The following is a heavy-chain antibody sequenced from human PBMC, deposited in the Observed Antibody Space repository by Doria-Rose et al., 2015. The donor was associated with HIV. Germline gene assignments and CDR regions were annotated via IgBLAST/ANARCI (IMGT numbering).Heavy chain of an antibody. V-gene: IGHV2-26*01. Sequence: QITLKESGPVLVKPTETLTLTCTVSGVSLSSPGMGVSWIRQPPGKALEWLATIFSDDERSYTTSLKSRLTISRGTSESQVVLTMTDMDPVDTATYYCARIKSSRWYHKYYFDFWGQGTLVIVSA. J-gene: IGHJ4*02. D-gene: IGHD6-13*01. CDR3: ARIKSSRWYHKYYFDF. CDR1: GVSLSSPGMG. CDR2: IFSDDER.